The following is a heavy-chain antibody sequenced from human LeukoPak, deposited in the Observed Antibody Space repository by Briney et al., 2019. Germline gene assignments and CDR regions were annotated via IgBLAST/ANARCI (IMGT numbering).Heavy chain of an antibody. J-gene: IGHJ4*02. CDR2: IAYDGSNK. CDR1: GFTFSSYG. Sequence: PGGSLRLSCAASGFTFSSYGMHWVRQAPGEGLEWVAVIAYDGSNKYYADSVKGRFTISRDNPKNTLYLQMNSLRAEDTAVYYCARRGGSYSHSDFWGQGTLVTVSS. D-gene: IGHD1-26*01. V-gene: IGHV3-30*19. CDR3: ARRGGSYSHSDF.